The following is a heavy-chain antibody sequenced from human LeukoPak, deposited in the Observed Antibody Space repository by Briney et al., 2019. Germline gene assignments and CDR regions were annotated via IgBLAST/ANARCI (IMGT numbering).Heavy chain of an antibody. V-gene: IGHV1-69*13. D-gene: IGHD2-2*01. J-gene: IGHJ4*02. CDR3: ASSGSSCSSTSCYSPFDY. CDR2: IIPIFGTA. CDR1: GGTFSSYA. Sequence: SVNVSCKASGGTFSSYAISWVRQAPGQGLEWMGGIIPIFGTANYAQKFQGRVTITADESTSTAYMELSSLRSEDTAVYYCASSGSSCSSTSCYSPFDYWGQGTLVTVSS.